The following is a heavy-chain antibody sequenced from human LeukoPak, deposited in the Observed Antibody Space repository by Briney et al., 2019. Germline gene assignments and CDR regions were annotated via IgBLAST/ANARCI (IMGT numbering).Heavy chain of an antibody. CDR2: IIPIFGTA. Sequence: SVKVSCKASGYTFASYDISWVRQAPGQGLEWMGGIIPIFGTANYAQKFQGRVTITADESTSTAYMELSSLRSEDTAVYYCARDRGVIGTDDAFDIWGQGTMVTVSS. CDR1: GYTFASYD. J-gene: IGHJ3*02. D-gene: IGHD3-16*02. CDR3: ARDRGVIGTDDAFDI. V-gene: IGHV1-69*13.